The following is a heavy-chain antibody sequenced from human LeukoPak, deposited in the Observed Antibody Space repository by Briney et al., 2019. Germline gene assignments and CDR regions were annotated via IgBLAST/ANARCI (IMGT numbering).Heavy chain of an antibody. D-gene: IGHD1-20*01. CDR3: ARDLSPNYNWNYDY. J-gene: IGHJ4*02. V-gene: IGHV4-39*07. CDR1: GGSISSSSYY. CDR2: IYHSGST. Sequence: PSETLSLTCTVSGGSISSSSYYWGWIRQPPGKGLEWIGSIYHSGSTYYNPSLKSRVTISVDTSKNQFSLKLSSVTAADTAVYYCARDLSPNYNWNYDYWGQGTLVTVSS.